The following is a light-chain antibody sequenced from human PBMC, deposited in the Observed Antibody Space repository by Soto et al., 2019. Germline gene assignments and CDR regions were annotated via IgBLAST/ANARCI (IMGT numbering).Light chain of an antibody. CDR2: HAS. Sequence: DIQMTQSPSTLPASVGDRFTITCRASQSISNWLAWYQQKPGTAPKVLIYHASNLQSGVPSRFSGSGSGTEFTLTISSLQSEDFAIYYCQQYDNWPSWTFGQGTKVDIK. CDR1: QSISNW. V-gene: IGKV1-5*01. J-gene: IGKJ1*01. CDR3: QQYDNWPSWT.